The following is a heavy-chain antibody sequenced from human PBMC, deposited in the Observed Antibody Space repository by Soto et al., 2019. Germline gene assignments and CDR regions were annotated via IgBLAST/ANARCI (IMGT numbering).Heavy chain of an antibody. D-gene: IGHD5-12*01. V-gene: IGHV4-30-2*06. CDR1: GASMSYGGFS. CDR3: ARGAGYDPFDY. CDR2: SSVLDHR. Sequence: SETLSLTCTFTGASMSYGGFSWCWIRQSPGKALEWIGYSSVLDHRYFHPSLKSRVTMXXXXXXNXSXLXXXSRTAADRAVYYCARGAGYDPFDYWGQGVLVTVS. J-gene: IGHJ4*02.